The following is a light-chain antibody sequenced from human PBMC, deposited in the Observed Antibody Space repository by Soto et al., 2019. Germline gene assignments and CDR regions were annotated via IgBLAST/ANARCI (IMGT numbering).Light chain of an antibody. CDR2: EVS. V-gene: IGLV2-8*01. Sequence: QSVLTQPPSASGSPGQSVTISCTGTCSDVGGYNYVSWYQQHPGKAPKLMIYEVSKRPSGVPDRFSGSKSGNTASLTVSGLQADDEADYYCSSYGGSNTFGVFGTGTKVTVL. J-gene: IGLJ1*01. CDR3: SSYGGSNTFGV. CDR1: CSDVGGYNY.